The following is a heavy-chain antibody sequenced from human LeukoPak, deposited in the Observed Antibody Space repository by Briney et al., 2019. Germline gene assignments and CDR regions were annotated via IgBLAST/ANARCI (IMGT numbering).Heavy chain of an antibody. CDR2: ISPDGTTT. CDR3: MRSFDY. Sequence: GGSLRLSGAASGFTFSNSWMHWVRQAPGKGLVWVSGISPDGTTTNYADSMKGRFTISRDNAKDTLYLQMNSLRAEDTAVYYCMRSFDYWGQGTLVTVSS. J-gene: IGHJ4*02. CDR1: GFTFSNSW. V-gene: IGHV3-74*01.